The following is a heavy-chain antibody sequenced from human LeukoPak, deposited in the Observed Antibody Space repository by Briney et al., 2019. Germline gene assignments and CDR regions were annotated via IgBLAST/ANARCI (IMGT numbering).Heavy chain of an antibody. CDR2: IYYSGST. V-gene: IGHV4-59*01. CDR3: ARLVPGDSIYYYYYMDV. J-gene: IGHJ6*03. CDR1: GGSIRSYY. Sequence: PSETLSLTCTVSGGSIRSYYWSWIRQPPGKGLEWIAYIYYSGSTNYNPSLKSRVTISVDTSKNQFSLKLSSVTAADTAVYYCARLVPGDSIYYYYYMDVWGKGTTVTISS. D-gene: IGHD2/OR15-2a*01.